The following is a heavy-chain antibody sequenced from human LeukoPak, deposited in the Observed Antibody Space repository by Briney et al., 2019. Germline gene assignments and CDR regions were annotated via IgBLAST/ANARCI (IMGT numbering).Heavy chain of an antibody. D-gene: IGHD3-10*01. V-gene: IGHV4-34*01. Sequence: SETLSLTCAVYGGSFSGYYWSWIRQPPGQGLEWIGEINQSGSTNYNPSLERRVTMSVDTSKNQVFLKLTSVTAADTAVYYCARSKAGTFDYWGQGTLVTVSS. CDR1: GGSFSGYY. CDR3: ARSKAGTFDY. CDR2: INQSGST. J-gene: IGHJ4*02.